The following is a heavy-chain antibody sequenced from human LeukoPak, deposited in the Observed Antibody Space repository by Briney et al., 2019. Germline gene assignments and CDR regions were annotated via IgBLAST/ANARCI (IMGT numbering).Heavy chain of an antibody. D-gene: IGHD3-3*01. CDR3: ARHSGLRSPFDP. J-gene: IGHJ5*02. Sequence: SETLSLACTVSGGSISTTNYYWGWIRQPPGRDLEWIGSIYSSGNTYYNPSLESRVTISVDTSKNQLSLKLTSATAADTSVYYCARHSGLRSPFDPWGQGTLVTVSS. CDR1: GGSISTTNYY. V-gene: IGHV4-39*01. CDR2: IYSSGNT.